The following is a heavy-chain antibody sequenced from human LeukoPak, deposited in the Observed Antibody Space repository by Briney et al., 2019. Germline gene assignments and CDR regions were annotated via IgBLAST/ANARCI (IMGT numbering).Heavy chain of an antibody. J-gene: IGHJ4*02. CDR3: AKSLRMVSGYSY. CDR2: ISSSSRYI. CDR1: GFTFSSYS. D-gene: IGHD5-24*01. V-gene: IGHV3-21*04. Sequence: GGSLRLSCAASGFTFSSYSMNWVRQAPGKGLEWVSSISSSSRYIYYADSVKGRFTISRDNAKNSLYLQMNSLRAEDTAVYYCAKSLRMVSGYSYWGQGTLVTVSS.